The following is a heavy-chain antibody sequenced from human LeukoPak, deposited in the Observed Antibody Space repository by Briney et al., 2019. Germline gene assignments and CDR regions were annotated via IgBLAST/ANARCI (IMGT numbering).Heavy chain of an antibody. CDR1: GYTFTGYY. D-gene: IGHD4-23*01. V-gene: IGHV1-2*02. Sequence: ASVTVSYTPPGYTFTGYYMHWVRQAPGQGLEWMGWINPNGGGTNDAQKFQGRVTMTRDTSISTAYMELSRLRSDDTAVYYCARVNGGNGDYYYGMDVWGQGTTVTVSS. J-gene: IGHJ6*02. CDR2: INPNGGGT. CDR3: ARVNGGNGDYYYGMDV.